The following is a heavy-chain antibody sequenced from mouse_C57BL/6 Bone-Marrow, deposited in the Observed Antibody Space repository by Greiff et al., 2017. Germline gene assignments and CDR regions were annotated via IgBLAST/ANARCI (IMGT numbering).Heavy chain of an antibody. Sequence: VQLQQSGAELVRPGASVKLSCTASGFNIKDDYMHWVKQRPDQGLEWIGWIDPENGDTEYASKFQGKATITADTSSNTAYLQLSSLTSEDTAVYYCTTAVVATYYAMDYWGQGTSVTVSS. CDR1: GFNIKDDY. CDR2: IDPENGDT. D-gene: IGHD1-1*01. J-gene: IGHJ4*01. CDR3: TTAVVATYYAMDY. V-gene: IGHV14-4*01.